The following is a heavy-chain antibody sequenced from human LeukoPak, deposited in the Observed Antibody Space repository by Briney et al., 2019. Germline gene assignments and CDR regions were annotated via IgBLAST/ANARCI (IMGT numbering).Heavy chain of an antibody. Sequence: SETLSLTCTVSGASISGNYWTWIRQPPGKELEWIGYIYYTGNTNHYSGSTNYNPSLKSRVTISVDTFKNQFSLKLSSVTVSDTAVYYRAKDSNSYLDYWGQGTLVTVSS. D-gene: IGHD5-18*01. J-gene: IGHJ4*02. CDR2: IYYTGNTNHYSGST. V-gene: IGHV4-59*01. CDR3: AKDSNSYLDY. CDR1: GASISGNY.